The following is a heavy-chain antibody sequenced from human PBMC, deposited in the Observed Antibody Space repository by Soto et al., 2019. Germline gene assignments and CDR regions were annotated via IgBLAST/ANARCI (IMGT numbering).Heavy chain of an antibody. J-gene: IGHJ5*02. D-gene: IGHD3-3*01. CDR3: ARGKRFSDWFDP. V-gene: IGHV4-59*12. Sequence: TLSLPCSFSGGSRTNYYWTLIRHSPGKGLEWIGYVYHTGSTKYNPSLQSRVTMSLDTSKNQFSLRLTSVTAADTAVYYCARGKRFSDWFDPWGQGNVVTFS. CDR1: GGSRTNYY. CDR2: VYHTGST.